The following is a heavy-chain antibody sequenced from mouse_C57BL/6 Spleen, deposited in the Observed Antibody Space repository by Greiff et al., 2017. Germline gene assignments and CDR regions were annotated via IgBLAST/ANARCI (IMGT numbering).Heavy chain of an antibody. CDR2: IYPGSGST. CDR1: GYTFTSYW. CDR3: AIYYGYDGRFAY. Sequence: VQLQQPGAELVKPGASVKMSCKASGYTFTSYWITWVKQRPGQGLEWIGDIYPGSGSTNYNEKFKSKATLTVDTASSTAYMQLSSLTSEDSAVYYCAIYYGYDGRFAYWGQGTLVTVSA. J-gene: IGHJ3*01. V-gene: IGHV1-55*01. D-gene: IGHD2-2*01.